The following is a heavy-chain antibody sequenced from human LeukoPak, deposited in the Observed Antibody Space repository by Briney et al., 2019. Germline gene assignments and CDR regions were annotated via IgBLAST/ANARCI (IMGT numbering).Heavy chain of an antibody. CDR3: ATTNDGGGYQWGDFFDY. D-gene: IGHD3-22*01. CDR1: GGASNSHA. CDR2: IISNLGTT. Sequence: SVKVSCKASGGASNSHAISWVRQAPGQGLEWMGRIISNLGTTNRAQKFQDRVTLTADKSTNTAYMELTSLTSDDTAIYYCATTNDGGGYQWGDFFDYWGQGTLVTVSS. V-gene: IGHV1-69*04. J-gene: IGHJ4*02.